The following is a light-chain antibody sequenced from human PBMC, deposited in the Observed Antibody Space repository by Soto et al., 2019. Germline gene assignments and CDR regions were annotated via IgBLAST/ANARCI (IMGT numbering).Light chain of an antibody. Sequence: QSVLTQPPSASGSPGQSVTISCTGTSSDVGGYNYVSWYQQHPGKAPTLMIYEVTKRPSGVSNRFSGSKSGNTASLTISGLQAEDEADYYCSSYTSSSTWVFGGGTKLTVL. J-gene: IGLJ3*02. CDR3: SSYTSSSTWV. CDR2: EVT. V-gene: IGLV2-14*01. CDR1: SSDVGGYNY.